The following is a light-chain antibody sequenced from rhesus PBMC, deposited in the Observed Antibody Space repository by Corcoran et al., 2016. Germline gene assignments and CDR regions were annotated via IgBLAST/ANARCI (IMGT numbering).Light chain of an antibody. CDR2: QDS. CDR1: QSLVHSNGKTY. CDR3: GQGTNVPDS. Sequence: DIVMTQSPLSLPITPGQPASISCRSSQSLVHSNGKTYLTWYQQKPGYHPRRLIYQDSKRDSGVPERFSGSGAGTDFTLKISTVGAGDVWVYCCGQGTNVPDSFGQGTKVELK. V-gene: IGKV2-65*01. J-gene: IGKJ2*01.